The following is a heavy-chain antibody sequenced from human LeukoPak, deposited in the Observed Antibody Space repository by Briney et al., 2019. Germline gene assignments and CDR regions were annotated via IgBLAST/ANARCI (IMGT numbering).Heavy chain of an antibody. J-gene: IGHJ4*02. CDR3: ASGVGQWLAWY. V-gene: IGHV1-69*13. Sequence: SVKVSCKASGGTFSSYAISWERQAPGQGLEWMGGIIPIFGTANYAQKFQGRVTITADESTSTAYMELSSLRSEDTAVYYCASGVGQWLAWYWGQGTLVTVSS. CDR2: IIPIFGTA. CDR1: GGTFSSYA. D-gene: IGHD6-19*01.